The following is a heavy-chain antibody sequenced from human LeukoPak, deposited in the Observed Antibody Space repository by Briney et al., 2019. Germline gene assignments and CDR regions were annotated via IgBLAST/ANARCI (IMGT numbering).Heavy chain of an antibody. CDR2: ISGSGGST. CDR3: AREWGIAAAEHYYYYGMDV. CDR1: GFTFSSYA. D-gene: IGHD6-13*01. J-gene: IGHJ6*02. V-gene: IGHV3-23*01. Sequence: GSLRLSCAASGFTFSSYAMSWVRQAPGKGLEWVSAISGSGGSTYYADSVKGRFTISRDNSKNTLYLQMNSLRAEDTAVYYCAREWGIAAAEHYYYYGMDVWGQGTTVTVSS.